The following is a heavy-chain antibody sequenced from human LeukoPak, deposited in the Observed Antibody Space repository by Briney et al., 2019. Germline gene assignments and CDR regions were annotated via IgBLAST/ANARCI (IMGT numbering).Heavy chain of an antibody. J-gene: IGHJ4*02. Sequence: SVEVSCKASGGTFSSYAISWVRQAPGQGLEWMGGIIPIFGTANYAQKFQGRVTITTDGSTSTAYMELSSLRSEDTAVYYCAAGPRRDGYNYYFDYWGQGTLVTVSS. V-gene: IGHV1-69*05. D-gene: IGHD5-24*01. CDR2: IIPIFGTA. CDR1: GGTFSSYA. CDR3: AAGPRRDGYNYYFDY.